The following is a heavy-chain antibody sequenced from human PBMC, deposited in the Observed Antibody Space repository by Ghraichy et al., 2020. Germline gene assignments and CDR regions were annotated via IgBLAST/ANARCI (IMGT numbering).Heavy chain of an antibody. V-gene: IGHV1-2*02. Sequence: ASVKVSCKASGYTFTGYYMHWVRQAPGQGLEWMGWINPNNGDTNYAQKFRGRVTMTRDTSISTAYMELSRLGSDDMAVYYCARVLRVYCGGDCWKFFDHWGQGTLVTVSS. CDR2: INPNNGDT. D-gene: IGHD2-21*02. J-gene: IGHJ4*02. CDR3: ARVLRVYCGGDCWKFFDH. CDR1: GYTFTGYY.